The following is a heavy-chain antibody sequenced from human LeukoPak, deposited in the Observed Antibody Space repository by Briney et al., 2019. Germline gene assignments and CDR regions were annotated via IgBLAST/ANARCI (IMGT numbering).Heavy chain of an antibody. CDR2: IYYGGNT. Sequence: SETLSLTCAVSGDSVSSSNYYWSWIRQPPGKGLEWIGYIYYGGNTNYNPSLQSRVTISVDTSKNQFSLKLSSVTAADTAVYYCARDGGYGDYFDSWGQGTLVTVSS. CDR3: ARDGGYGDYFDS. J-gene: IGHJ4*02. V-gene: IGHV4-61*01. CDR1: GDSVSSSNYY. D-gene: IGHD4-17*01.